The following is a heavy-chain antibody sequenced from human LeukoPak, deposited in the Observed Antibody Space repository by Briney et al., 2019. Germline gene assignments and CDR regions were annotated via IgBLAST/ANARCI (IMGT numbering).Heavy chain of an antibody. CDR2: IKSDGNIT. CDR1: GFTFSNYW. CDR3: GRSGDFWSGSGVAY. D-gene: IGHD3-3*01. V-gene: IGHV3-74*01. J-gene: IGHJ4*02. Sequence: GWSLRLSCAASGFTFSNYWMYWVRQAPGKGLVWVSQIKSDGNITNYADSVKGRFTISRDNAKNTLFLQMNSPRAEDTAVYYCGRSGDFWSGSGVAYWGQGTLVTVSS.